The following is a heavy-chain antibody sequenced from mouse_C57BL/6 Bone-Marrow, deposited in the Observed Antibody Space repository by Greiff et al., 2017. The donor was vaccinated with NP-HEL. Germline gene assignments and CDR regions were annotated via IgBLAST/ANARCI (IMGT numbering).Heavy chain of an antibody. V-gene: IGHV1-54*01. D-gene: IGHD2-4*01. CDR2: INPGSGGT. Sequence: VQLQQSGAELVRPGTSVKVSCKASGYAFTNYLIEWVKQRPGQGLEWIGVINPGSGGTNYNEKFKGKATLTADKSSSTAYMQLSSLTSEDSAVYFCARRIYDDYDGNYWGQGTTLTVSS. CDR3: ARRIYDDYDGNY. CDR1: GYAFTNYL. J-gene: IGHJ2*01.